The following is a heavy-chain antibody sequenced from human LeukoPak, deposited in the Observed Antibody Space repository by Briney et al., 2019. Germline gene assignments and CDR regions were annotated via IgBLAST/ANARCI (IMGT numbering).Heavy chain of an antibody. J-gene: IGHJ4*02. CDR1: GGSISSYY. Sequence: SETLSLTCTVSGGSISSYYWSWIRQPPGKGLEWIGYIYYSGSTNYNPSLKSPVTISVDTSKNQFSLKLSSVTAADTAVYYCARRANDYGAYYFDYWGQGTLVTVSS. D-gene: IGHD4-17*01. CDR2: IYYSGST. V-gene: IGHV4-59*08. CDR3: ARRANDYGAYYFDY.